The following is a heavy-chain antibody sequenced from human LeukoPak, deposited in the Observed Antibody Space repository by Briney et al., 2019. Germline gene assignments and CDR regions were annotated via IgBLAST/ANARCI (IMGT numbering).Heavy chain of an antibody. CDR1: GFTFSSYA. CDR2: IIGSGGST. CDR3: AKDSYGSGSWCDY. V-gene: IGHV3-23*01. J-gene: IGHJ4*02. Sequence: GGSLRLSCAASGFTFSSYAMSWVRQAPGRGLEWVSAIIGSGGSTYYADSVKGRFNISRDNSKNTLYLQMNSLRAEDTAVYYCAKDSYGSGSWCDYWGQGTLVTVSS. D-gene: IGHD3-10*01.